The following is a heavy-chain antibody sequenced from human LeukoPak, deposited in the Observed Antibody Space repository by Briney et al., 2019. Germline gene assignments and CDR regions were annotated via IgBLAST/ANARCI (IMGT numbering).Heavy chain of an antibody. CDR1: GGSISSYY. D-gene: IGHD6-19*01. J-gene: IGHJ4*02. CDR2: IYYSGST. Sequence: SETLSLTCTVSGGSISSYYWAWIRQPPGKGLEWIASIYYSGSTYYNPSLKSRVTISVDTSRNQFSLKLSSVTAADTAVYYCASLAVAGLSEGYWGQGTLVIVSS. V-gene: IGHV4-39*01. CDR3: ASLAVAGLSEGY.